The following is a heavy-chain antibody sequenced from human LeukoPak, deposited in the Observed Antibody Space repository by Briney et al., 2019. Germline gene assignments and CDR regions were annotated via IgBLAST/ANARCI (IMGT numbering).Heavy chain of an antibody. CDR1: GVSIISGTDY. V-gene: IGHV4-39*01. Sequence: SETLSLTCTVSGVSIISGTDYWGWIRQPPGKGLEWIGNIYYTGTTFYHVSLKSRVTISVDTSKNQFSLKLSSVTAADTAVYYCARLVAYRFEYPIDYWGQGTLVTVSS. CDR3: ARLVAYRFEYPIDY. CDR2: IYYTGTT. D-gene: IGHD3-16*02. J-gene: IGHJ4*02.